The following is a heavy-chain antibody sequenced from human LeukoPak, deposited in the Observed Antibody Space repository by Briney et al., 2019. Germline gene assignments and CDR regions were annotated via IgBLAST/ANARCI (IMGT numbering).Heavy chain of an antibody. CDR1: RFPYCTYA. V-gene: IGHV3-23*01. CDR2: IGGSGGNT. D-gene: IGHD2-15*01. Sequence: GGSLRLSCAASRFPYCTYAMNSVRQAPRKGLEWVSGIGGSGGNTWYADSVKGRFTISRDNSKNTLYLQMNRLRAEDTATYYCAKCRTVPAYVLDVWGQGTTVTVSS. J-gene: IGHJ6*02. CDR3: AKCRTVPAYVLDV.